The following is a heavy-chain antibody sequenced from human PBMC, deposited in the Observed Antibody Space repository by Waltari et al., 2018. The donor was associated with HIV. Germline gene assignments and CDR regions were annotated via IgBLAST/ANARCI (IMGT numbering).Heavy chain of an antibody. CDR1: GYTFTSYD. Sequence: QVQLVQSGAEVKKPGASVKVSCKASGYTFTSYDINWVRQATGQGLEWMGWMNPKSGNPGYAQKFQGRVTRTRNTSISTAYMELSSLRSEDTAVYYCAVYDFWSAIRDAFDIWGQGTMVTVSS. D-gene: IGHD3-3*01. J-gene: IGHJ3*02. CDR2: MNPKSGNP. CDR3: AVYDFWSAIRDAFDI. V-gene: IGHV1-8*01.